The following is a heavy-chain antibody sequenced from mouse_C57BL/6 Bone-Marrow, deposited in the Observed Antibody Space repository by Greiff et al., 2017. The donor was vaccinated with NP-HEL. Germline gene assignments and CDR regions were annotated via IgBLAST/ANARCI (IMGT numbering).Heavy chain of an antibody. CDR1: GFTFSSYG. CDR2: ISSGGSYT. J-gene: IGHJ4*01. D-gene: IGHD4-1*01. Sequence: EVQLVESGGDLVKPGGSLKLSCAASGFTFSSYGMSWVRQTPDKRLEWVATISSGGSYTYYPDSVKGRFTISRDNAKNTLYLQMSSLKSEDTAMYYCARHIRTGPYAMDYWGQGTSVTVSS. V-gene: IGHV5-6*01. CDR3: ARHIRTGPYAMDY.